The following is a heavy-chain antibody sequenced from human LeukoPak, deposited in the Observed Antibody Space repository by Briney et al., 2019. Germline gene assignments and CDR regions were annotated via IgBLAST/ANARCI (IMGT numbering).Heavy chain of an antibody. CDR3: ARQSRGIAVAGLDC. Sequence: SETLSLTCTVSGGSISSYYWTWIRQPPEKGLEWIGYIYYNGSTNYNPSLKSRVTISVDTSKNQFSLKLSSVTAADTAVYYCARQSRGIAVAGLDCWGQGTLVTVPS. V-gene: IGHV4-59*08. CDR1: GGSISSYY. J-gene: IGHJ4*02. CDR2: IYYNGST. D-gene: IGHD6-19*01.